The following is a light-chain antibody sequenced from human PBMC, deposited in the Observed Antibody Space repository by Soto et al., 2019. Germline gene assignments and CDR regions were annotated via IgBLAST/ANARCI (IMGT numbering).Light chain of an antibody. Sequence: QSVLTQPPSVSEAPGQKVNISCSGSSSNIGGNSVSWYQQLPGTAPKLLIYDDNKRPSGIPDRFSGSKSGTSATLGITGFQTGDEADYYCGSWDSSLSAYVFGTGTKVTVL. V-gene: IGLV1-51*01. CDR2: DDN. J-gene: IGLJ1*01. CDR3: GSWDSSLSAYV. CDR1: SSNIGGNS.